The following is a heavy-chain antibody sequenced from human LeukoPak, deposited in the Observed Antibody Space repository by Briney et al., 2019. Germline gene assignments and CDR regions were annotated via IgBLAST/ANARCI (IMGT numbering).Heavy chain of an antibody. CDR2: IIPILGIA. Sequence: ASVKVSCKASGGTFSSYAISWVRQAPGQGLEWMGRIIPILGIANYAQKFQGRVTMTRDTSISTAYMELSSLTSEDTAVYYCARGPSYGSGSYNIYGIDYWGQGTLVTVSS. CDR3: ARGPSYGSGSYNIYGIDY. J-gene: IGHJ4*02. D-gene: IGHD3-10*01. CDR1: GGTFSSYA. V-gene: IGHV1-69*04.